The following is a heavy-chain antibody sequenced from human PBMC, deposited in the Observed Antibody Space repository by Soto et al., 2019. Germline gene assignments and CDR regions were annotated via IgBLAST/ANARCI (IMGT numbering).Heavy chain of an antibody. Sequence: GPTLVNPTETLTLTCTVSGFSLSNGKVGVSWIRQPPGKALEWLAHIFSNDEKSYRTSLKSRLTISEDTSKSQVVLTMTNVDPVDTATYYCARILFGRSVAGGYFYMDVWGKGTTVTVSS. V-gene: IGHV2-26*01. J-gene: IGHJ6*03. D-gene: IGHD6-19*01. CDR2: IFSNDEK. CDR3: ARILFGRSVAGGYFYMDV. CDR1: GFSLSNGKVG.